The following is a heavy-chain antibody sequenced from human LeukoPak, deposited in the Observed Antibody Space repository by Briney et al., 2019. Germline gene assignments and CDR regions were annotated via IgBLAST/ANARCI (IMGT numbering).Heavy chain of an antibody. D-gene: IGHD3-3*01. CDR2: INPNSGGT. CDR1: GYSFTAYF. Sequence: GASVKVSCKTSGYSFTAYFMHWVRQAPGQGLEWMGWINPNSGGTKYTQKFQDRVTMTRDTSITTAHMELSSLRSDDTAVYYCAREGYDLNQNHDLDVWGQGTTVTVSS. J-gene: IGHJ6*02. V-gene: IGHV1-2*02. CDR3: AREGYDLNQNHDLDV.